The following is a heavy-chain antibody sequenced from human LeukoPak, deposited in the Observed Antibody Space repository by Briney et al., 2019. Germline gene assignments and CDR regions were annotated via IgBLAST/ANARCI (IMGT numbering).Heavy chain of an antibody. J-gene: IGHJ4*02. CDR3: ARGGMITFGNFDY. D-gene: IGHD3-16*01. Sequence: SGTLSLTCTVAGGSISPYYWSWIRQPPGKGLEWIGYVYYNGSTKDNPSLKSRVTISVDASKKQFSLKLSSVTPADTALYYCARGGMITFGNFDYWGPGTLVTVSS. CDR2: VYYNGST. CDR1: GGSISPYY. V-gene: IGHV4-59*01.